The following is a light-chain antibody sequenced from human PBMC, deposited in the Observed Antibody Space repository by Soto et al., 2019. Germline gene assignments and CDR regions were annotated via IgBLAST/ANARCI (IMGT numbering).Light chain of an antibody. J-gene: IGKJ1*01. V-gene: IGKV1-5*03. CDR1: QTISSW. CDR3: QHYNSYSEA. Sequence: DIQMTQSPSTLSGSVGDRVTITCRASQTISSWLAWYQQKPGKAPKLLIYKASTLKSGVPSRFSGSGTGTEFTLSSSSLQADDFATYYCQHYNSYSEAFGQGTKGEL. CDR2: KAS.